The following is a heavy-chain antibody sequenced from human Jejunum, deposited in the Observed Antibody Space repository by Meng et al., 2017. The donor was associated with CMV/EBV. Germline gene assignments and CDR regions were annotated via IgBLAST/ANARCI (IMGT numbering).Heavy chain of an antibody. J-gene: IGHJ5*02. Sequence: EVQLVDSGGGWVKPGGSLRLSCIGSGFTFSSYNMNWVGQAPGKGLEWVSSISSSSRYINYADSVKGRFTISRDNAENSLYLQMNSLRVEDTAIYYCARDIDHWGQGTLVTVAS. V-gene: IGHV3-21*01. CDR3: ARDIDH. CDR2: ISSSSRYI. CDR1: GFTFSSYN.